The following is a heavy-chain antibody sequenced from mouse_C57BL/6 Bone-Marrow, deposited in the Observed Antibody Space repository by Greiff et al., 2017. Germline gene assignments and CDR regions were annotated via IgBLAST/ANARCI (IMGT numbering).Heavy chain of an antibody. CDR3: DKDSYYDGSSYKYFDV. J-gene: IGHJ1*03. Sequence: VQLQQSGAELVRPGSSVKMSCKTSGYTFTSYGINWVKQRPGQGLEWIGYIYIGNGYTEYNEKFKGKATLTSDTSSSTAYMQLSSLTSEDSAIYICDKDSYYDGSSYKYFDVWGTGATVTVSS. CDR1: GYTFTSYG. D-gene: IGHD1-1*01. CDR2: IYIGNGYT. V-gene: IGHV1-58*01.